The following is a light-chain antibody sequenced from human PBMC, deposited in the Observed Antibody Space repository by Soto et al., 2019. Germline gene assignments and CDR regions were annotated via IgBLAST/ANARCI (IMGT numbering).Light chain of an antibody. V-gene: IGKV3-20*01. CDR2: AIS. J-gene: IGKJ2*01. Sequence: ENVLTQSPGTLSLSPGERATLSCRASQTVTNSFFAWYQQKPGQPPRLLIHAISSRATGIPDRFSGSGSGTDFTLTISRLEPEDFVVYYCQQYSTLPYTFGRGTKLEV. CDR1: QTVTNSF. CDR3: QQYSTLPYT.